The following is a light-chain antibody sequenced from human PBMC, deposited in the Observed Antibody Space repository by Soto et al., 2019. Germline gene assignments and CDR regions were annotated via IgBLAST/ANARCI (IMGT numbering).Light chain of an antibody. Sequence: QSALTQPPSASWSPGQSVTISCTGTSNDVGGYDYVSWYQQHPGKAPKLMIYEVTIRPSGVSDRFSGSKSGNTASLTVSGLQAEDEADYYCSSYTGGNPSYVFGTGTKVTVL. CDR1: SNDVGGYDY. V-gene: IGLV2-8*01. CDR3: SSYTGGNPSYV. J-gene: IGLJ1*01. CDR2: EVT.